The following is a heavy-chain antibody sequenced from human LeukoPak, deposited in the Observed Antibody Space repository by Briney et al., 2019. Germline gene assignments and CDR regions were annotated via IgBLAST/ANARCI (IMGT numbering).Heavy chain of an antibody. D-gene: IGHD3-22*01. V-gene: IGHV3-23*01. CDR2: ISGSGGST. CDR1: GFTFSSYA. J-gene: IGHJ4*02. CDR3: ANEPQYYYDSSGYYSDC. Sequence: GGSLRLSCAASGFTFSSYAMSWVRQAPGKGLEWVSAISGSGGSTYYADSVKGRFTISRDNSKNTLYLQMNSLRAEDTAVYYCANEPQYYYDSSGYYSDCWGQGTLVTVSS.